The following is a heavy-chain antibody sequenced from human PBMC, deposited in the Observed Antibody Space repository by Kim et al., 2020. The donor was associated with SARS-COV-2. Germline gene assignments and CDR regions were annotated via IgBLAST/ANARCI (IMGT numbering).Heavy chain of an antibody. CDR2: ISSNGTYI. CDR3: VKDWRFFEWLPGRSYETFDL. Sequence: GGSLRLSCEASGFTFSYYAMSWVRQAPGKGLEWVSSISSNGTYIYYADSLKGRFTIFRDNAKNSLYLQMNSLRAEDRAVYYCVKDWRFFEWLPGRSYETFDLWGQGTLVTVSS. V-gene: IGHV3-21*01. CDR1: GFTFSYYA. D-gene: IGHD3-3*01. J-gene: IGHJ3*01.